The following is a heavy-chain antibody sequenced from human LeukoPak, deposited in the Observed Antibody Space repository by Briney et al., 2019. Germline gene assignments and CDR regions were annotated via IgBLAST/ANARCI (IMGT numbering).Heavy chain of an antibody. CDR3: ARAKGVAAAEYDY. Sequence: GGSLRLSCTASTFTFSDYAMSWVRQAPGKGLEWVSSISSSSSYIYYADSVKGRFTISRDNAKNSLYLQMNSLRAEDTAVYYCARAKGVAAAEYDYWGQGTLVTVSS. V-gene: IGHV3-21*01. CDR2: ISSSSSYI. CDR1: TFTFSDYA. J-gene: IGHJ4*02. D-gene: IGHD6-13*01.